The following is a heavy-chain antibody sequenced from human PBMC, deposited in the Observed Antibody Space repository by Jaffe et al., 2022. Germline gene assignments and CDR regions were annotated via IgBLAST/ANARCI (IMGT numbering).Heavy chain of an antibody. V-gene: IGHV4-61*01. D-gene: IGHD4-17*01. CDR2: IYYSGST. J-gene: IGHJ4*02. CDR3: ARVWAHDYGDYEPPARVDY. Sequence: QVQLQESGPGLVKPSETLSLTCTVSGGSVSSGSYYWSWIRQPPGKGLEWIGYIYYSGSTNYNPSLKSRVTISVDTSKNQFSLKLSSVTAADTAVYYCARVWAHDYGDYEPPARVDYWGQGTLVTVSS. CDR1: GGSVSSGSYY.